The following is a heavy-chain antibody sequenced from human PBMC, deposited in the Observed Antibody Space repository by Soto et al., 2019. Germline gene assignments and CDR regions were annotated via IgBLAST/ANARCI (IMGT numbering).Heavy chain of an antibody. CDR2: IYTSGST. D-gene: IGHD3-22*01. J-gene: IGHJ1*01. V-gene: IGHV4-4*07. Sequence: SETLFLTCTVSGGSISSYYWSWIRQPAGKGLEWIGRIYTSGSTNYNPSLKSRVTMSVDTSKNQFSLKLSSVTAADTAVYYCAGGYYDSSGYVHWGQGTLVTVYS. CDR3: AGGYYDSSGYVH. CDR1: GGSISSYY.